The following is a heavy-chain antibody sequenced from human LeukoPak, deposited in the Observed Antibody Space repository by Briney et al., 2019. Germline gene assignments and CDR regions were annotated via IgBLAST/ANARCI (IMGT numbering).Heavy chain of an antibody. J-gene: IGHJ4*02. CDR3: TRAFATYDY. CDR1: GFTFSTYG. Sequence: PGGSLRLSCAASGFTFSTYGMNWVRQAPGKGLEWVSYISSTGSALYNGDSVKGRFTISRDNAKNSLYLQMNSLRDEDTALYYCTRAFATYDYWGRGTLVSVSS. CDR2: ISSTGSAL. V-gene: IGHV3-48*02.